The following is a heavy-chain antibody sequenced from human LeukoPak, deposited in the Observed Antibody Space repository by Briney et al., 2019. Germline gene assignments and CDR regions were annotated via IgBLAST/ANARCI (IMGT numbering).Heavy chain of an antibody. CDR1: GFTFSAYS. CDR3: ARYYKYAFDN. V-gene: IGHV3-48*01. J-gene: IGHJ4*02. CDR2: IGISSGNT. Sequence: SGGSLRLSCAASGFTFSAYSMNWVRQAPGKGLEWISYIGISSGNTKYADSVKGRFTISGDKAKNSLYLQMNSLRVEDTAVYYCARYYKYAFDNWGQGTLVTVSS. D-gene: IGHD5-24*01.